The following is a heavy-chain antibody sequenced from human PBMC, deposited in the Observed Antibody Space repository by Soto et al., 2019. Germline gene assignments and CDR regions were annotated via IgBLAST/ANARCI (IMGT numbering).Heavy chain of an antibody. CDR3: ARGITMVRGVITYYYYGMDV. D-gene: IGHD3-10*01. Sequence: QVQLVQSGAEVKKPGASVKVSCKASGYTFTGYYMHWVRQASGQGLEWMGWINPNSGGTNYAQKFQGRVTMTRDTSISTAYMVLSRLRSDDTAVYYWARGITMVRGVITYYYYGMDVWGQGTTVTVSS. CDR2: INPNSGGT. CDR1: GYTFTGYY. V-gene: IGHV1-2*02. J-gene: IGHJ6*02.